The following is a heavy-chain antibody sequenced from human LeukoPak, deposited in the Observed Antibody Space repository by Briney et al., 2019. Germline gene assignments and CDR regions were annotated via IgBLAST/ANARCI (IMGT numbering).Heavy chain of an antibody. CDR3: ARGLHREDY. CDR2: IHQDGSEK. J-gene: IGHJ4*02. Sequence: PGGSLRLSCAASGFTFSNNWMSWVRQSPGKGLEWVANIHQDGSEKYYVDSVKGRFTISRDNAENSLYLQMNSLRAEDTAVYYCARGLHREDYWGQGTLVTVSS. CDR1: GFTFSNNW. V-gene: IGHV3-7*01. D-gene: IGHD5-24*01.